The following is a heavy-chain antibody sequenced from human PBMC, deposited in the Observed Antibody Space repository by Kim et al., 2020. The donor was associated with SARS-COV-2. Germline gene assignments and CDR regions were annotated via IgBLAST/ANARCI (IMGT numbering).Heavy chain of an antibody. V-gene: IGHV3-33*01. CDR2: IWYDGSNE. Sequence: GGSLRLSCAASGFAFRDYAMHWVRQAPGKGLEWVAVIWYDGSNEDYVDSVKGRFTISRDNSKNTLYLQMDSLRAEDTAVYYCARQWGSGSYHDAFDIWGQGTMVTVSS. D-gene: IGHD1-26*01. CDR1: GFAFRDYA. CDR3: ARQWGSGSYHDAFDI. J-gene: IGHJ3*02.